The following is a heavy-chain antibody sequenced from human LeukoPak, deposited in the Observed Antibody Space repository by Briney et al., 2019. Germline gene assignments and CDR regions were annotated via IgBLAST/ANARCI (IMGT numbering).Heavy chain of an antibody. J-gene: IGHJ4*02. CDR2: MNPNSGNT. CDR3: ARAPLIRVTTRVGGGYFDY. D-gene: IGHD4-11*01. Sequence: GASVKVSCKASGYTFTSYDINWVRQATGQGLEWMGWMNPNSGNTGYAQKFQGRVTMTRNTSISTAYMELSSLRSEDTAVYYCARAPLIRVTTRVGGGYFDYWGQGTLVTVSS. V-gene: IGHV1-8*01. CDR1: GYTFTSYD.